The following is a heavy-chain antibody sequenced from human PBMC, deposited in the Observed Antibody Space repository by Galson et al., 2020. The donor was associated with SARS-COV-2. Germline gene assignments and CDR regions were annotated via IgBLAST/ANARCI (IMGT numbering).Heavy chain of an antibody. J-gene: IGHJ5*02. CDR1: AITSSNSV. D-gene: IGHD2-2*01. V-gene: IGHV3-30*04. CDR3: ARETDDHTSSWYDH. CDR2: ISSDGTTK. Sequence: RGCLRLSCVASAITSSNSVIRWVSQAPGKGLEWVAIISSDGTTKYNSDSVKGRFTISRDNSKNTLYLQMNSLRPEDSAVYYCARETDDHTSSWYDHWGQGTLVTVSS.